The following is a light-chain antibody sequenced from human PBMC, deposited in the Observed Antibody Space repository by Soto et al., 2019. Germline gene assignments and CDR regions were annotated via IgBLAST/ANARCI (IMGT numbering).Light chain of an antibody. J-gene: IGKJ4*01. CDR2: DAS. V-gene: IGKV1-33*01. Sequence: DIQMTQSPSSLSASVGDRVTITCQASQDISNYLNWYQQKPGKAPKLLLYDASNLETGVPSRFSGSGSGTDFTFTISSLQPEDIATYYCQQYDNLPRALTFGGGTKVEIK. CDR3: QQYDNLPRALT. CDR1: QDISNY.